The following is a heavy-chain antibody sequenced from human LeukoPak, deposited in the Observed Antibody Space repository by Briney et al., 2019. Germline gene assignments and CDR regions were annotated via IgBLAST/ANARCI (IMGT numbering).Heavy chain of an antibody. CDR3: ARAATGYSSSWQYYYYYMDV. J-gene: IGHJ6*03. Sequence: GGSLRLSCAASGFTFSSYGMHWVRQAPGKGLEWVAVIWYDGSNKYYADSVKGRFTISRDNSKNTPYLQMNSLRAEDTAVYYCARAATGYSSSWQYYYYYMDVWGKGTTVTVSS. CDR1: GFTFSSYG. V-gene: IGHV3-33*01. CDR2: IWYDGSNK. D-gene: IGHD6-13*01.